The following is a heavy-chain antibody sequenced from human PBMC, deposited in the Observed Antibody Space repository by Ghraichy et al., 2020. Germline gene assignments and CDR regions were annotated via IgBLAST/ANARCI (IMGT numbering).Heavy chain of an antibody. Sequence: AAVKVSCKASGYTFTSYGISWVRQAPGQGLEWMGWISAYNGNTNYAQKLQGRVTMTTDTSTSTAYMELRSLRSDDTAVYYCARDRGGSYWDNVAFDIWGQGTMVTVSS. CDR3: ARDRGGSYWDNVAFDI. CDR2: ISAYNGNT. CDR1: GYTFTSYG. J-gene: IGHJ3*02. V-gene: IGHV1-18*04. D-gene: IGHD1-26*01.